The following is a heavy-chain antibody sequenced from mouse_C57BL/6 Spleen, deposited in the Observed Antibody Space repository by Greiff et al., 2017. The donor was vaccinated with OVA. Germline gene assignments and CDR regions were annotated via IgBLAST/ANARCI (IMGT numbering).Heavy chain of an antibody. CDR1: GFSLTSYG. J-gene: IGHJ1*03. CDR2: IWSGGST. CDR3: ARSFSLGYFDV. V-gene: IGHV2-2*01. Sequence: QVQLQQSGPGLVQPSQSLSITCTVSGFSLTSYGVHWVRQSPGKGLEWLGVIWSGGSTDYNAAFISRLSISKDNSKSQVFFKMNSLQADDTAIYYCARSFSLGYFDVWGTGTTVTVSS. D-gene: IGHD6-2*01.